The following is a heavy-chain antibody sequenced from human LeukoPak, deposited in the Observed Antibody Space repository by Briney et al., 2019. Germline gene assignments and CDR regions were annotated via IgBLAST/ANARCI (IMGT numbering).Heavy chain of an antibody. J-gene: IGHJ4*02. CDR1: GFTFSKYG. V-gene: IGHV3-30*02. D-gene: IGHD3-9*01. Sequence: LTGGSLRLSCEVSGFTFSKYGMHWVRQAPGKGLEWVSTIRYDGSKEYYADSVRGRFTISRDNSGNTLFLQMDSLGAEDTAVYFCVRDTITYDIFTGSPDYWGQGTLVIVSS. CDR2: IRYDGSKE. CDR3: VRDTITYDIFTGSPDY.